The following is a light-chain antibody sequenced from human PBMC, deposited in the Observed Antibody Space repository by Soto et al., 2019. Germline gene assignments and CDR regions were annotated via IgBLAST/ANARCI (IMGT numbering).Light chain of an antibody. Sequence: QSVLTQPPSASGTPGQRVTVSCSGSSSNIGGHTVNWYQQLPGTAPKLLIYNYNQRPSGVPDRFSGSKSGTSASLAISGLQSEDEADYYCAAWDDSLNGYVFGTGTKVTVL. J-gene: IGLJ1*01. CDR1: SSNIGGHT. V-gene: IGLV1-44*01. CDR3: AAWDDSLNGYV. CDR2: NYN.